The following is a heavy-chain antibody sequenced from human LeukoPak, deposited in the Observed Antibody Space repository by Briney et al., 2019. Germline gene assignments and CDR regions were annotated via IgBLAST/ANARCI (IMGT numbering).Heavy chain of an antibody. CDR3: ARGSGYGDNKIDP. Sequence: GGSLRLSCAASGFTFSSYGMHWVRLAPGKGLEWVAVIRYDGSNKYYADCVKGRFTISRDNSKNTLYLQMNSLRAEDTAVYYCARGSGYGDNKIDPWGQGTLVTVSS. D-gene: IGHD4-17*01. V-gene: IGHV3-33*01. CDR2: IRYDGSNK. CDR1: GFTFSSYG. J-gene: IGHJ5*02.